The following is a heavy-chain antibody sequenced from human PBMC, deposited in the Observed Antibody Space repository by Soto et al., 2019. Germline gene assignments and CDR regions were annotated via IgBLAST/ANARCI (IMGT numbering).Heavy chain of an antibody. J-gene: IGHJ6*02. Sequence: SLRLSCAASGFTFSSYSMNWFRQAPGKGLEWVSSISSSSSYIYYADSVKGRFTISRDNAKNSLYLQMNSLRAEDTAVYYCARGILDILMGHSYGMGVWGQGTTVTVSS. CDR2: ISSSSSYI. CDR3: ARGILDILMGHSYGMGV. V-gene: IGHV3-21*01. CDR1: GFTFSSYS. D-gene: IGHD3-9*01.